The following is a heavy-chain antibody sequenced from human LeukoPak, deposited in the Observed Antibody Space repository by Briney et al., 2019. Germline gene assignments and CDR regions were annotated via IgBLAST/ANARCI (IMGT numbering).Heavy chain of an antibody. D-gene: IGHD2-2*01. V-gene: IGHV3-74*01. CDR3: VRGRGVPEYYFDY. CDR1: GFTFSSYW. J-gene: IGHJ4*02. Sequence: GGSLRLSCANSGFTFSSYWMHWVRQAPGKGLVWVSRIKTDGSSTTYADFVQSRFTISRDDAKNTLYLQMNSLRADDTAVYYCVRGRGVPEYYFDYWGQGTLVTVSS. CDR2: IKTDGSST.